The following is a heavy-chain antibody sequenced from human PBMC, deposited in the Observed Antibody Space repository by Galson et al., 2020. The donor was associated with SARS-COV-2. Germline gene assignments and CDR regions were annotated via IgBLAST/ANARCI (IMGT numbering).Heavy chain of an antibody. V-gene: IGHV4-31*03. CDR3: ARDHEISGTWFGELLFGGMDV. Sequence: SETLSLTCTVSGGSISSGGYYWSWIRQHPGKGLEWIGYIYYSGSTYYNPSLKSRVTISVDTSKNQFSLKLSSVTAADTAVYYCARDHEISGTWFGELLFGGMDVWGQGTTVTVSS. CDR2: IYYSGST. J-gene: IGHJ6*02. D-gene: IGHD3-10*01. CDR1: GGSISSGGYY.